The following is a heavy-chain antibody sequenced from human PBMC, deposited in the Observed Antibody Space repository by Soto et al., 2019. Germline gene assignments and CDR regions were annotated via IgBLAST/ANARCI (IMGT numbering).Heavy chain of an antibody. CDR1: GYTFSTYD. Sequence: RASVKVSCKTSGYTFSTYDINWVRQAPGQGLEWMGWMNPNTGNTGYAQKFRGRVTLTRNTSISTAYMELMSLKTEDTAVYFCARRKERSGPNYFGHLGQGTLVTVSS. CDR2: MNPNTGNT. D-gene: IGHD6-25*01. CDR3: ARRKERSGPNYFGH. V-gene: IGHV1-8*01. J-gene: IGHJ4*02.